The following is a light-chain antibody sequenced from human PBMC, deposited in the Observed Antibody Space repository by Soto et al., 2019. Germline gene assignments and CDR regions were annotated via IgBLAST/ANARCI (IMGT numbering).Light chain of an antibody. CDR2: DVT. J-gene: IGLJ1*01. Sequence: QSVLTQPPSASGSPGQSVAISCTGTSSDVGGYDYVSWYQQHPGKAPKLMIYDVTKRPSGVPDPFSGSKSGNTASLTVSGLQAEDEADYYCSSYAGTHIVFGTGTKLTVL. CDR3: SSYAGTHIV. V-gene: IGLV2-8*01. CDR1: SSDVGGYDY.